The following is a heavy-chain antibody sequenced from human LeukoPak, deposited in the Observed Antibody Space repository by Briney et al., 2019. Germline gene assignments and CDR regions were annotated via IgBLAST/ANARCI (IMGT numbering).Heavy chain of an antibody. CDR3: AKEGTGRYYDFWSGSGLDY. CDR1: GFTFSSYW. Sequence: GGSLRLSCAASGFTFSSYWMHWVRQAPGKGLVWVSRINSDGSSTSYADSVKGRFTISRDNAKNTLYLQMNSLRAEDTAVYYCAKEGTGRYYDFWSGSGLDYWGQGTLVTVSS. D-gene: IGHD3-3*01. J-gene: IGHJ4*02. V-gene: IGHV3-74*01. CDR2: INSDGSST.